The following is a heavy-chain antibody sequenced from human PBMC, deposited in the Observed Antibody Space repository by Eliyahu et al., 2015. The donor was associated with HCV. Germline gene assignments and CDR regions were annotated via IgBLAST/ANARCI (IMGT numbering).Heavy chain of an antibody. CDR1: GFTFXGYW. D-gene: IGHD6-25*01. V-gene: IGHV3-7*02. CDR3: AKIEYSSGRYPNFDY. CDR2: IKQDESEK. Sequence: EVQLVESGGGLVQPGGSLILSCVASGFTFXGYWMGWVRQAPGEGVEWGANIKQDESEKYYVDSVKGRFIISRDNAKNSLYLQMSSLRAEDTAVYYCAKIEYSSGRYPNFDYWGQGTLVTVSS. J-gene: IGHJ4*02.